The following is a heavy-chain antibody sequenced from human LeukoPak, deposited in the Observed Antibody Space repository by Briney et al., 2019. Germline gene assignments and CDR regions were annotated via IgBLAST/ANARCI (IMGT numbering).Heavy chain of an antibody. CDR1: GYTFTSYY. J-gene: IGHJ6*03. Sequence: GASVKVSCKASGYTFTSYYMHWVRQAPGQGLEWMGIINPSGGSTSYAQKFQGRVTMTTDTSTSTAYMELRSLRSDDTAVYYCARSEGGGGWLQFHYYYYMDVWGKGTTVTISS. CDR2: INPSGGST. V-gene: IGHV1-46*01. D-gene: IGHD5-24*01. CDR3: ARSEGGGGWLQFHYYYYMDV.